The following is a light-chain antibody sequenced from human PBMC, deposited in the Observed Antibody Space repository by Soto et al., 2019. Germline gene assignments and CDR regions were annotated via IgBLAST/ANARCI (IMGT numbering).Light chain of an antibody. CDR1: QGIRNY. CDR3: QRTCNAPRT. CDR2: SAS. Sequence: DIQLTQSPSSLSASVGVRVTLTCRVSQGIRNYLSWYRQKPGIVPNLLIYSASSLQSRLPSRFSGRGSGTYFTLTISSLQPEDVATYSGQRTCNAPRTFGGGTKVDIK. J-gene: IGKJ4*01. V-gene: IGKV1-27*01.